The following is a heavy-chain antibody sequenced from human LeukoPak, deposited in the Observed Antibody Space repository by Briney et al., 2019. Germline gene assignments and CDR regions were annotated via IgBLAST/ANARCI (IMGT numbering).Heavy chain of an antibody. D-gene: IGHD4-11*01. V-gene: IGHV1-46*01. CDR3: ARGSTVSAYYYYYYMDV. Sequence: ASVKVSCKGSGYTFSSYGISWVRQAPGQGLEWMGIINPSGGSTSYAQKFQGRVTMTRDMSTSTVYMELSSLRSEDTAVYYCARGSTVSAYYYYYYMDVWGKGTTVTVSS. J-gene: IGHJ6*03. CDR1: GYTFSSYG. CDR2: INPSGGST.